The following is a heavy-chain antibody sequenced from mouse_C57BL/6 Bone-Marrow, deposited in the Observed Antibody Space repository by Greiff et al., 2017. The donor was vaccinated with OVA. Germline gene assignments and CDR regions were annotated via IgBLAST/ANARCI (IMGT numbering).Heavy chain of an antibody. CDR2: IYPRSGNT. J-gene: IGHJ4*01. V-gene: IGHV1-81*01. CDR3: AREGGYFCAMDY. D-gene: IGHD2-3*01. CDR1: GYTFTSYG. Sequence: VQLVESGAELARPGASVKLSCKASGYTFTSYGISWVKQRTGQGLEWIGEIYPRSGNTYYNEKFKGKATLTADKTSSTAFMVLRSLTSEDATVYFCAREGGYFCAMDYWGKGTSVTVSS.